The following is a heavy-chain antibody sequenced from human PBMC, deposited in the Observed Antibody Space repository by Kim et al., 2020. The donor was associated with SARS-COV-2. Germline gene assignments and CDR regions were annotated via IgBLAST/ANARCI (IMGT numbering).Heavy chain of an antibody. D-gene: IGHD3-9*01. V-gene: IGHV3-23*01. Sequence: SVKGRFTISRDNTKNTLYLQVNSLRAGDTAVYYCAKASYDILTGPGANDYWGQGTLVTVSS. J-gene: IGHJ4*02. CDR3: AKASYDILTGPGANDY.